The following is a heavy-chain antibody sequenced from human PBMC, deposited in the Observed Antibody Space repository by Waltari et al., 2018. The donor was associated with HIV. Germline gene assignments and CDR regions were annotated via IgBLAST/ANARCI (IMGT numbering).Heavy chain of an antibody. CDR2: ISTYNGNT. D-gene: IGHD1-26*01. Sequence: QVQLLQSGSEVTRPGASVKVSCKTSGYPCTDYGISWVRKAPRQGLEWMGWISTYNGNTKFAQTLQARISMTIDTSRHTAYMDLRSLRSDDTAVYYCARGDRAFDVWGQGTMVSVSS. CDR3: ARGDRAFDV. CDR1: GYPCTDYG. J-gene: IGHJ3*01. V-gene: IGHV1-18*01.